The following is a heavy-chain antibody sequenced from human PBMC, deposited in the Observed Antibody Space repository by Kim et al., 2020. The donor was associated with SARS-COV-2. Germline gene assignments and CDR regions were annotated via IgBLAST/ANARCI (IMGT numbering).Heavy chain of an antibody. J-gene: IGHJ3*01. Sequence: GGSLRLSCGASGFTFNNYAMHWVRQAPGKGLEWVAVISYDGSIKYYADSLKGQFTVSRDSSHNTLYLQMRSLRPEDTALYYCAKSSALYWFGEGSIAFD. CDR1: GFTFNNYA. CDR2: ISYDGSIK. V-gene: IGHV3-30*18. CDR3: AKSSALYWFGEGSIAFD. D-gene: IGHD3-10*01.